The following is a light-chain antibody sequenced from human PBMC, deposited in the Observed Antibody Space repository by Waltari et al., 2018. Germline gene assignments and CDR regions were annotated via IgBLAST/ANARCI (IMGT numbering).Light chain of an antibody. J-gene: IGKJ1*01. Sequence: DTQMTQSPSTLSASVGDRVTITCRASQSISSSLAWYQQKPGRAPRLLIYDASTLESGVPLRFSGSRSGTEFTLTISKLQPDDFATYFCQHYSPYSWTFGQGTKVEIK. CDR1: QSISSS. CDR3: QHYSPYSWT. V-gene: IGKV1-5*01. CDR2: DAS.